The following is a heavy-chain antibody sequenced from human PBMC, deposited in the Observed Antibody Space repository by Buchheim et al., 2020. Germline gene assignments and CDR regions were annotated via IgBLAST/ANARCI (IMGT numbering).Heavy chain of an antibody. D-gene: IGHD2-15*01. CDR1: GFTFSSYA. V-gene: IGHV3-23*01. J-gene: IGHJ6*03. CDR2: ISGSGGST. CDR3: AKGSGLTCSGGSCRYYYCYYMDV. Sequence: EVQLLESGGGLVQPGGSLRLSCAASGFTFSSYAMSWVRQAPGKGLEWVSAISGSGGSTYYADSVKGRFTISRDNSKNTLYLQMNSLRAEDTAVYYCAKGSGLTCSGGSCRYYYCYYMDVWGKGTT.